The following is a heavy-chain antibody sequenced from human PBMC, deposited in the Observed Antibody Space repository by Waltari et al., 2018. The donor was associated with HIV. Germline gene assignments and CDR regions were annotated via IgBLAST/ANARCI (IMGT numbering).Heavy chain of an antibody. V-gene: IGHV4-59*02. J-gene: IGHJ4*02. Sequence: QVQLQQSGPGLVKPSETLSLTCTVSGGSVRSYAWNWIRQAPEKGMEWIGYMSGSGSTNYNPSLKSRVTISVDTSTNQVSLKLTSVTAADTAVYYCARWDTRGANHFDYWGQGTLVTVSS. CDR1: GGSVRSYA. CDR3: ARWDTRGANHFDY. D-gene: IGHD5-18*01. CDR2: MSGSGST.